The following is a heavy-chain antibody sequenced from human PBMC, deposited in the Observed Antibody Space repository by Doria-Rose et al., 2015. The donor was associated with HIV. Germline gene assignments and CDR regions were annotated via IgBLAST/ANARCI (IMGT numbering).Heavy chain of an antibody. CDR2: IIPILDIV. D-gene: IGHD1-26*01. Sequence: WSEVKQPGSSVKVSCKASGGTFSSYTISWVRQAPGQVLEWMGRIIPILDIVNYALRFQGRVTITADESTSTAYMELSSLRSEDTAIYYCASQWERSSFDYWGQGTRGTVS. CDR1: GGTFSSYT. V-gene: IGHV1-69*02. J-gene: IGHJ4*02. CDR3: ASQWERSSFDY.